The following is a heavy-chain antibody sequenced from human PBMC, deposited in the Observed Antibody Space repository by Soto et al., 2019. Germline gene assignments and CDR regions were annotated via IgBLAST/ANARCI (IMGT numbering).Heavy chain of an antibody. Sequence: QVQLVQSGAEVKKPGASVKVSCKASGYIFPSYGVSWVRQAPGQGLEWVGWISAHDGSTNYAPKVQGRVTMITETSTNIADMELRSLRSDDTAVYYCEGVGGNGWFAGYWGQGTLVTVSS. V-gene: IGHV1-18*01. CDR3: EGVGGNGWFAGY. J-gene: IGHJ4*02. CDR2: ISAHDGST. CDR1: GYIFPSYG. D-gene: IGHD6-19*01.